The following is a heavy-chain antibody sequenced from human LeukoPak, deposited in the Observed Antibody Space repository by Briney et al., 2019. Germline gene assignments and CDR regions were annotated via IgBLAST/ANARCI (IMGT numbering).Heavy chain of an antibody. D-gene: IGHD1-26*01. V-gene: IGHV3-74*01. Sequence: GGSLRLSCAASGFTFSSYWMHWVRQAPGKGLVWVSRINSDGSSTSYADSVKGRFTISRDNAKNTLYLQMNSLRAEDTAVYYRARDRGGSYYRNWFDPWGQGTLVTVSS. CDR3: ARDRGGSYYRNWFDP. J-gene: IGHJ5*02. CDR2: INSDGSST. CDR1: GFTFSSYW.